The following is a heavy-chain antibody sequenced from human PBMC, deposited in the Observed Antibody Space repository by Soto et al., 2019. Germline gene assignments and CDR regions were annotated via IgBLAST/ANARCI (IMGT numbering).Heavy chain of an antibody. Sequence: SETLSLTCTVSGGSVSSGSYYWHWIRQPPGRRLEWIGYIYYSGSTNYNPSLKSRVTIAVDTSKNQYSLKLSSVTPADTAVYYCARDINYGWFDYWGQGALVTVSS. V-gene: IGHV4-61*01. J-gene: IGHJ5*01. CDR2: IYYSGST. D-gene: IGHD4-17*01. CDR1: GGSVSSGSYY. CDR3: ARDINYGWFDY.